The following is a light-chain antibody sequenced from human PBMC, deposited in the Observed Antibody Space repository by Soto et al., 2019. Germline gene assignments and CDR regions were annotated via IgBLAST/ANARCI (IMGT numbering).Light chain of an antibody. CDR2: DVS. Sequence: QSALTQPASVSGSPGQSITISCTGTSSDVGGYNYVSWYQQHPGKAPKLMIYDVSNRPSGXXXXXXGSKSGNTASLTISGLQAEDEADYYCSSYTSSSTLYVVFGGGTKLTVL. J-gene: IGLJ2*01. CDR1: SSDVGGYNY. CDR3: SSYTSSSTLYVV. V-gene: IGLV2-14*01.